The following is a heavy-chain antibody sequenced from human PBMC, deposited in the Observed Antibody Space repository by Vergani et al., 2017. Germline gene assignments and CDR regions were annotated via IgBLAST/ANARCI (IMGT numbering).Heavy chain of an antibody. CDR2: IYYSGST. Sequence: QVQLQESGPGLVKPSETLYLTCTVSGGSVSSGSYYWSWIRPPPGKGLEWIGYIYYSGSTNYTPSLKSRVTISVDTSKNQFSLKLSSVTAADTAVYYCARVSGRILPDVWGQGTTVTVSS. CDR3: ARVSGRILPDV. CDR1: GGSVSSGSYY. D-gene: IGHD1-26*01. J-gene: IGHJ6*02. V-gene: IGHV4-61*01.